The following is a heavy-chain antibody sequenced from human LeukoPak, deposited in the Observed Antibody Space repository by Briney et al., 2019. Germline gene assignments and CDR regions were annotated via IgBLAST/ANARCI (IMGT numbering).Heavy chain of an antibody. J-gene: IGHJ4*02. CDR2: ISSSGSTI. V-gene: IGHV3-11*04. CDR1: GGSFSGYY. Sequence: LSLTCAVYGGSFSGYYWSWIRQAPGKGLEWVSYISSSGSTIYYADSVKGRFTISRDNAKNSLYLQMNSLRAEDTAVYYCARRYSGYEGDDYWGQGTLVTVSS. CDR3: ARRYSGYEGDDY. D-gene: IGHD5-12*01.